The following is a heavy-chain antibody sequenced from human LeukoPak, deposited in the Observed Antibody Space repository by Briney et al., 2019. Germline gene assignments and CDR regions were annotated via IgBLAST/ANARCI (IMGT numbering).Heavy chain of an antibody. V-gene: IGHV3-23*01. J-gene: IGHJ4*02. D-gene: IGHD3-16*02. CDR2: ISGSGGST. CDR1: GFTFSSYA. CDR3: VKDRITFGGVIVTLGY. Sequence: GRSLRLSCAASGFTFSSYAMSWVRQAPGKGLEWVSAISGSGGSTYYADSVKGRFTISRDNSKNTLYLQMNSLRAGDTAVYYCVKDRITFGGVIVTLGYWGQGTLVTVSS.